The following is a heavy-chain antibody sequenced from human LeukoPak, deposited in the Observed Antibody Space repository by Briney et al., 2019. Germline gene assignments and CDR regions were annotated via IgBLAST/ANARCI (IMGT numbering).Heavy chain of an antibody. CDR3: ASESGSYLGAFDI. D-gene: IGHD1-26*01. Sequence: GGSLRLSCAASEFTFSGYAMHWVRQAPGRGLEWVAVTSYDGSNKYYADSVKGRFTISRDNSKNTLHLQMNSLRAEDTAVYYCASESGSYLGAFDIWGQGTMVTVSS. V-gene: IGHV3-30*04. J-gene: IGHJ3*02. CDR1: EFTFSGYA. CDR2: TSYDGSNK.